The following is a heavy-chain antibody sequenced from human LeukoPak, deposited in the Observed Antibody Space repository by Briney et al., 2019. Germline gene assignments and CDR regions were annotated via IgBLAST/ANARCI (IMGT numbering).Heavy chain of an antibody. D-gene: IGHD2-15*01. CDR1: EFNFNTSP. Sequence: GGSLRLSCAASEFNFNTSPMNWLRQAPGKGLEGVSSISLGGKYIYYADAVKGRFTISRDDAKNSLFLEMTSLRADDTAVYFCARGFCSGGTCYRVTGTFDVWGLGTMVTVSS. CDR2: ISLGGKYI. J-gene: IGHJ3*01. V-gene: IGHV3-21*06. CDR3: ARGFCSGGTCYRVTGTFDV.